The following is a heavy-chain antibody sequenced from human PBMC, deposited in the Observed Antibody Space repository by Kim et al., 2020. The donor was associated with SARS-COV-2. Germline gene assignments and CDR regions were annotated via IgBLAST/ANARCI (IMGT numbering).Heavy chain of an antibody. CDR3: AQGPTIVLMVYAIT. D-gene: IGHD2-8*01. J-gene: IGHJ5*02. Sequence: ADAVTGRFTISRDKSKNTMYLQMIILRAEDTAIYYCAQGPTIVLMVYAITWGQGTLVTVSS. V-gene: IGHV3-23*01.